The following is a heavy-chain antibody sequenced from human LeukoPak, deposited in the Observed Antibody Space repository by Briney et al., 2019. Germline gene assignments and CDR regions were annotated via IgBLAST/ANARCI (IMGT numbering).Heavy chain of an antibody. J-gene: IGHJ5*02. CDR2: IYGSGNT. CDR3: ARDRPFEFWSGPVGWFDP. Sequence: SETLSLTCTVSSGAISTSHWLSWVRQPPGKGLEWIGEIYGSGNTNYNPSLKSRVTMSVDKTRIHLSLKLHSVTAADTAVYYCARDRPFEFWSGPVGWFDPWGQGTLVTVSS. D-gene: IGHD3-3*01. CDR1: SGAISTSHW. V-gene: IGHV4-4*02.